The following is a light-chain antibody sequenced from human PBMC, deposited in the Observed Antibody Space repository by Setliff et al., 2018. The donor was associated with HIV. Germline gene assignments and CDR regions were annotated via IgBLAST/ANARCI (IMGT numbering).Light chain of an antibody. CDR1: RSVLYSSNNKNY. CDR3: QQYYSTPPT. J-gene: IGKJ1*01. CDR2: WAS. Sequence: DIAMTQSPDSLPVSLGERATINCKSSRSVLYSSNNKNYLAWYQQKPGQPPKLLIFWASTRESGVPDRFSGSGSGTDFTLTISILQAEDVAVYYCQQYYSTPPTFGQGTKVDIK. V-gene: IGKV4-1*01.